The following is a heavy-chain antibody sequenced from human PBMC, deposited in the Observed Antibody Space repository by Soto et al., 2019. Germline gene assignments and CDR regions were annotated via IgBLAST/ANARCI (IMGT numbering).Heavy chain of an antibody. V-gene: IGHV1-69*01. D-gene: IGHD2-15*01. CDR3: ARDALGYCSGGSCPTHYGMDV. CDR2: IIPIFGTA. J-gene: IGHJ6*02. Sequence: QVQLVQSGAEVKKPGSSVKVSCKASGGTFSSYAISWVRQAPAQGLEWMGGIIPIFGTANYAQKFQGRVTITAGESTSTAYMELSSVRSEDTAVYYCARDALGYCSGGSCPTHYGMDVWGQGTTVTVSS. CDR1: GGTFSSYA.